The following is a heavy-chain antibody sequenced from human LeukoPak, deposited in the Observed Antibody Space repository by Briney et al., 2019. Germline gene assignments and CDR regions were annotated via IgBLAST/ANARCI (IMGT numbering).Heavy chain of an antibody. CDR3: ARDHVQTHFDY. CDR1: GFTFSSYW. V-gene: IGHV3-74*01. Sequence: GGSLRLSCAASGFTFSSYWMHWVRQAPGKGLMWVARINSDGSTTNYADSVKGRFTISRDNTKNTLYLQMNSLRAEDTAVYYCARDHVQTHFDYRGQGTLVTVSS. J-gene: IGHJ4*02. D-gene: IGHD1-1*01. CDR2: INSDGSTT.